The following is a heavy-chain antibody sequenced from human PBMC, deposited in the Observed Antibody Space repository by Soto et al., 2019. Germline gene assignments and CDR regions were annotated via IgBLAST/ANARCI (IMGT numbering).Heavy chain of an antibody. CDR3: ANLGITRVRGPKAHYYYGMDV. CDR1: GFTFSSYG. CDR2: ISYDGSNK. V-gene: IGHV3-30*18. Sequence: QVQLVESGGGVVQPGRSLRLSCAASGFTFSSYGMHWVRQAPGKGLEWVAVISYDGSNKYYADSVKGRFTISRDNSKNTLYLQMNSLRAEDTAVYYCANLGITRVRGPKAHYYYGMDVWGQGTTVTVSS. J-gene: IGHJ6*02. D-gene: IGHD3-10*01.